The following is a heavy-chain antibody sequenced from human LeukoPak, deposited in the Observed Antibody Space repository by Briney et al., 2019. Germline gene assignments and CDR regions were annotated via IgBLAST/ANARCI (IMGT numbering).Heavy chain of an antibody. CDR3: ARLACTGGSCYSYPYYYGMDV. Sequence: GRSLRLSCAASGFTFSSHVMHWVRQAPGKGLEWVAVISYDGNSKYYADSVKGRFTISRDNSKNTLYLQMNSLRAEDMAVYYCARLACTGGSCYSYPYYYGMDVWGQGTTVTVSS. CDR1: GFTFSSHV. D-gene: IGHD2-15*01. J-gene: IGHJ6*02. V-gene: IGHV3-30-3*01. CDR2: ISYDGNSK.